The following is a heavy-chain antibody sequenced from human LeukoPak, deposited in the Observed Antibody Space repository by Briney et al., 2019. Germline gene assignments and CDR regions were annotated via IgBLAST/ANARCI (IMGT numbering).Heavy chain of an antibody. CDR1: EGPMRIYN. V-gene: IGHV4-59*01. CDR3: ARDRFATTTWDSTFDY. Sequence: SETLSLTCTVSEGPMRIYNWNWIRQPPGKGLEWIGYVDDSGNTDYNPSFESRVSMSIDTSKKLFSLMLTSVTTADTAVYCCARDRFATTTWDSTFDYWGQGILVTVSS. J-gene: IGHJ4*02. CDR2: VDDSGNT. D-gene: IGHD5-24*01.